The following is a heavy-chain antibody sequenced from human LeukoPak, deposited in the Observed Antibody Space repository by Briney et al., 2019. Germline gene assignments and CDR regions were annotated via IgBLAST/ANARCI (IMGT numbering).Heavy chain of an antibody. D-gene: IGHD2-15*01. V-gene: IGHV4-59*01. CDR1: GGSISTDY. CDR3: VRASVESGGAFDI. Sequence: SETLSLTCTVSGGSISTDYWSWIRQPPGKGLDWIGYDSFGGGTNYNPSLKSRVITSADTSKNQFSLNLTSVTAADTAVYYCVRASVESGGAFDIWGQGTMVTVSS. J-gene: IGHJ3*02. CDR2: DSFGGGT.